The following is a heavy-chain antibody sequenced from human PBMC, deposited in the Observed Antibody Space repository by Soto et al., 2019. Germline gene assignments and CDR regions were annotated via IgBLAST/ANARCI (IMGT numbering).Heavy chain of an antibody. CDR2: IYYSGST. V-gene: IGHV4-39*07. D-gene: IGHD2-2*01. CDR3: ARVSEIVPAAGFDY. Sequence: SETLSLTCTVSGGSISSSSYYWGWIRQPPGKGLEWIGSIYYSGSTNYNPSLKSRVTISVDTSKNQFSLKLSSVTAADTAVYYCARVSEIVPAAGFDYWGQGTLVTGSS. J-gene: IGHJ4*02. CDR1: GGSISSSSYY.